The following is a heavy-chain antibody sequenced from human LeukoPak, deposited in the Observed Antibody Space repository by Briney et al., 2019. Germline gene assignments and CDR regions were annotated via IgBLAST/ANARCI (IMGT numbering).Heavy chain of an antibody. V-gene: IGHV1-2*02. CDR1: GYTFTGYY. Sequence: ASVKVSCKASGYTFTGYYMHWVRQAPGQGLEWMGWINPNSGGTNYAQKFQGRVTMTRDTSISTAYMELSRLRSDDTAVYYCASGITMIVVPHDAFDIWGQGTVVTVSS. J-gene: IGHJ3*02. CDR2: INPNSGGT. D-gene: IGHD3-22*01. CDR3: ASGITMIVVPHDAFDI.